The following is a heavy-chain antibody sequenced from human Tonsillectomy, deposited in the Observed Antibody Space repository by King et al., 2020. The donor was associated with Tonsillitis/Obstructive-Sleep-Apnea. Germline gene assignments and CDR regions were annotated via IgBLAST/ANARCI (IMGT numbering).Heavy chain of an antibody. Sequence: VQLQQWGAGLLKPSETLSLTCAVYGGSFSGYYWSWIRQPPGKGLEWIGEINHSGSTNYNPSLKSRVTISVDTSKNQFSLKLSSVTAADTAVYYCARVRGYLLLWFGEFYYYMDVWGKGTTVTVSS. V-gene: IGHV4-34*01. CDR2: INHSGST. J-gene: IGHJ6*03. CDR3: ARVRGYLLLWFGEFYYYMDV. D-gene: IGHD3-10*01. CDR1: GGSFSGYY.